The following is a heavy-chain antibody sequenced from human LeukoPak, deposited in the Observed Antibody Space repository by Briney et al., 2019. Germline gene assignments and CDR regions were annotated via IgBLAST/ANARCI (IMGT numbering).Heavy chain of an antibody. CDR1: GFTFSSFG. CDR2: IWYDGSNK. J-gene: IGHJ3*02. CDR3: ARDPYDILTGPQHAFDI. V-gene: IGHV3-33*01. Sequence: GRSLRLSCAASGFTFSSFGMHWVRQAPGKGLEWVAVIWYDGSNKYYADSVKGRFTISRDNSKNTLYLQMNSLRAEDTAVYYCARDPYDILTGPQHAFDIWGQGTMVTVPS. D-gene: IGHD3-9*01.